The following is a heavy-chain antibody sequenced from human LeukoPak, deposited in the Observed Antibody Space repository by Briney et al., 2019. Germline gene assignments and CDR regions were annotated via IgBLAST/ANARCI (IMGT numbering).Heavy chain of an antibody. V-gene: IGHV4-59*01. CDR1: GGSISSYY. J-gene: IGHJ3*02. Sequence: PSETLSLTCTVSGGSISSYYWSWIRQPPGKELEWIGYIYYSGSTNYNPSLKSRVAISVDTSKNQFSLKLRSVTAADTAVYYCARDTDAFDIWGQGTMVTVSS. CDR3: ARDTDAFDI. CDR2: IYYSGST.